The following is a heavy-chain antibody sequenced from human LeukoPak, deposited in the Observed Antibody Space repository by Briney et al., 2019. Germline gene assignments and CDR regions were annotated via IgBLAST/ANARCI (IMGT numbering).Heavy chain of an antibody. CDR3: AGALCSGGSCYHYYYYGMDV. D-gene: IGHD2-15*01. V-gene: IGHV3-23*01. CDR1: GFTFSSYA. Sequence: GGSLRLSCAASGFTFSSYAISWVRQAPGKGLEWVSAISGSGGSTYYADSVKGRFTISRDNGKNSLYLQMNSLRAEDTAVYYCAGALCSGGSCYHYYYYGMDVWGQGTTVTVSS. CDR2: ISGSGGST. J-gene: IGHJ6*02.